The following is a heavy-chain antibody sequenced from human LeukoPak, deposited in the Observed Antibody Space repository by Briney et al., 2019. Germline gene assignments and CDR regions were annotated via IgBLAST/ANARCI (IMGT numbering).Heavy chain of an antibody. CDR2: MNPNSGNT. V-gene: IGHV1-8*02. D-gene: IGHD3-9*01. Sequence: ASVKVSCKASGYTFTSYDINWVRQATGQGLEWMGWMNPNSGNTGYAQKFQGRVTMTRDTSTSTVYMEPSSLRSEDTAVYYCARSLRYFDWSYDYWGQGTLVTVSS. CDR3: ARSLRYFDWSYDY. CDR1: GYTFTSYD. J-gene: IGHJ4*02.